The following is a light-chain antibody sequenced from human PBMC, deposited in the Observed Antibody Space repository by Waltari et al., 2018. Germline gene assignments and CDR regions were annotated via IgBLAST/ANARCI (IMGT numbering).Light chain of an antibody. CDR2: GAY. Sequence: EIVMTQSPDTLSVSPGEGATLSCRASQSVGGTLAWYQQKPGQAPRLLIHGAYTRASGVPARFIGSGSGTEFTLTISSLQSEDFAVYYCLQYIKWPRTFGKGTKVEIK. CDR1: QSVGGT. J-gene: IGKJ1*01. V-gene: IGKV3-15*01. CDR3: LQYIKWPRT.